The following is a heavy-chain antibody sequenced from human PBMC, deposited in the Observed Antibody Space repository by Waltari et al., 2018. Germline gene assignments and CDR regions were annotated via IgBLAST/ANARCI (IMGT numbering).Heavy chain of an antibody. D-gene: IGHD5-12*01. V-gene: IGHV4-38-2*02. CDR1: GYSISSGYY. CDR2: IYHSGST. CDR3: AGKVDIVAPIGTYYYYGMDV. Sequence: QVQLQESGPGLVKPSETLSLTCTVSGYSISSGYYWGWIRQPPGKGLEWIGRIYHSGSTYYNPSLKSRVTISVDTSKNQFSLKLSSVTAADTAVYYCAGKVDIVAPIGTYYYYGMDVWGQGTTVTVSS. J-gene: IGHJ6*02.